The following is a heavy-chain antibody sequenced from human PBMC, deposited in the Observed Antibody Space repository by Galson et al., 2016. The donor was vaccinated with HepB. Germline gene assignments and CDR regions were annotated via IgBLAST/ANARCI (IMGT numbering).Heavy chain of an antibody. D-gene: IGHD1/OR15-1a*01. Sequence: CAISGDSVSSNSAAWNWIRQSPSRGLEWLGRTYYRSKWYNDYAVSVKSRIIVNPDTSKNQFSLHMNSVTPADTAVYYCVEQRKGAPYGMDVWGQGTTVTVSS. CDR1: GDSVSSNSAA. J-gene: IGHJ6*02. CDR2: TYYRSKWYN. V-gene: IGHV6-1*01. CDR3: VEQRKGAPYGMDV.